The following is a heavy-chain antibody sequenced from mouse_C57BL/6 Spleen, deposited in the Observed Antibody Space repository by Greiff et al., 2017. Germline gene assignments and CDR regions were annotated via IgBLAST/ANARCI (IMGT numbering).Heavy chain of an antibody. CDR2: IDPSDSET. J-gene: IGHJ2*01. V-gene: IGHV1-52*01. CDR3: ARSHSAGYACGY. CDR1: GYTFTSYW. D-gene: IGHD3-2*02. Sequence: QVQLQQPGAELVRPGSSVKLSCKASGYTFTSYWMHWVKQRPIQGLEWIGNIDPSDSETHYNQKFKDKATLTVDKSSSTAYMQLSSLTSEDSAVYYCARSHSAGYACGYWGKGTTLTVAS.